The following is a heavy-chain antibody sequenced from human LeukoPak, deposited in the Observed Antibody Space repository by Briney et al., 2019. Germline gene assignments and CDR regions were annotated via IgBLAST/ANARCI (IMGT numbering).Heavy chain of an antibody. V-gene: IGHV6-1*01. CDR1: GDSVSSKSAG. Sequence: SQTLSLTCAISGDSVSSKSAGWNWIRQSPSRGLEWLGRTYYRSKWYNHYAISVKSRITINPDTSKNQFSLQVNSVTPEDTAVYYCARDQGWYYLDDWGQGTLVTVSS. CDR2: TYYRSKWYN. D-gene: IGHD2-15*01. J-gene: IGHJ4*02. CDR3: ARDQGWYYLDD.